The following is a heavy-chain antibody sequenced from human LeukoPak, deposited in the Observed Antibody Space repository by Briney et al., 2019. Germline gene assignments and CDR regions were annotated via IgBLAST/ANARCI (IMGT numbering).Heavy chain of an antibody. V-gene: IGHV4-4*07. CDR3: ARDLVVPAAISYYYYGMDV. D-gene: IGHD2-2*01. Sequence: SETLSLTCTVSGGSISSYYWSCIRQPAGKGLEWIGRIYTSGSTNYNPSLKSRVTMSVDTSKNQFSLKLSSVTAADTAVYYCARDLVVPAAISYYYYGMDVWGQGTTVTVSS. CDR2: IYTSGST. J-gene: IGHJ6*02. CDR1: GGSISSYY.